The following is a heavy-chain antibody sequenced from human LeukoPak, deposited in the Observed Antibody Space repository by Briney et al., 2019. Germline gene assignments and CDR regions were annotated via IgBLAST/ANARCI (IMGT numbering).Heavy chain of an antibody. J-gene: IGHJ4*02. Sequence: QPGRSLRLSCVASGFTFSSYTLHWVRQAPGKGLEWVEVISYDGSSKYYADSVQGRFTISRDNSNNTLYLEMNSLRAEDTAVYYCARVSTSGWSKPSEYWGQGTLVTVSS. CDR1: GFTFSSYT. CDR3: ARVSTSGWSKPSEY. V-gene: IGHV3-30*04. CDR2: ISYDGSSK. D-gene: IGHD6-19*01.